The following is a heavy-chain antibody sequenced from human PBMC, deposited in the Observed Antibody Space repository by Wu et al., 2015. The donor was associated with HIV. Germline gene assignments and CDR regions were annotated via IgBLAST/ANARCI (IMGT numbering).Heavy chain of an antibody. CDR1: GGTFSSDA. CDR3: ARDFGQQLVQNNAFDI. Sequence: QVQLVQSGAEVKKPGSSVKVSCKASGGTFSSDALSWVRQAPGQGLEWMGGIIPMFNTTNYVQKFQGRITITADESTGTAHMELSSLKSEDTAVYYCARDFGQQLVQNNAFDIWGQGTMVTVSS. D-gene: IGHD6-13*01. V-gene: IGHV1-69*12. CDR2: IIPMFNTT. J-gene: IGHJ3*02.